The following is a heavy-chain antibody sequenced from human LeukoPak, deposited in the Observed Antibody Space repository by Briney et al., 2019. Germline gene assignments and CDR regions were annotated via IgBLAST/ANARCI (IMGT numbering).Heavy chain of an antibody. J-gene: IGHJ4*02. Sequence: GGSLRLSCAASGFRFSSYEMNWVRQAPGKGLEWVSHISGSASTTYYADSVKGRFTISRDNAKNSLYLQVNSLRAEDTAIYYCARDASYHYGSGSYDDYWGQGTLVTVSS. CDR3: ARDASYHYGSGSYDDY. D-gene: IGHD3-10*01. V-gene: IGHV3-48*03. CDR2: ISGSASTT. CDR1: GFRFSSYE.